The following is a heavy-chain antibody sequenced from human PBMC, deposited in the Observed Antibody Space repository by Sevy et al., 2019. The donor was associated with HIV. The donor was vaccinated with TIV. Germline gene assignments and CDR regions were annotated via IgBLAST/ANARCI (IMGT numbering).Heavy chain of an antibody. CDR1: GYTFSSYG. Sequence: ASVKVSCKASGYTFSSYGISWVRQAPGQGLEWMGWISDYNGNTNYEHKFQGRVTMSTETSTRTAYMELRSLRSDDTAVYCCAREGYYYRSGTYRPPNYYGMDVWGQGTAVTVSS. CDR3: AREGYYYRSGTYRPPNYYGMDV. V-gene: IGHV1-18*01. J-gene: IGHJ6*02. D-gene: IGHD3-10*01. CDR2: ISDYNGNT.